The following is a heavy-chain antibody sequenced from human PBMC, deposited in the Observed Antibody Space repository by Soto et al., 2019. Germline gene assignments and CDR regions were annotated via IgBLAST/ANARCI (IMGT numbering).Heavy chain of an antibody. J-gene: IGHJ6*02. V-gene: IGHV3-21*06. CDR2: ISGRSAYI. Sequence: EVQLLESGGGLVKPGGSLRLSCAASGFTFSSYSMNWVRQAPGKGLEWVSYISGRSAYISYADSVKGRFTISRDNAKDSLSMRLNSLRAEVTYTDYCVRALPRLWGYGLHVWGQGTTVIVSS. CDR3: VRALPRLWGYGLHV. D-gene: IGHD3-10*01. CDR1: GFTFSSYS.